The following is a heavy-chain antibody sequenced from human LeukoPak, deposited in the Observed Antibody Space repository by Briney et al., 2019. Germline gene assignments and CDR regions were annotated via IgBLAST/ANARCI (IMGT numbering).Heavy chain of an antibody. D-gene: IGHD6-13*01. Sequence: ASVKVSCKASGYTFTGYYMHWVRQAPGQGLEWMGWINPNSGGTSYAQKFQGRVTMTRDTSISTAYMELSRLRSDDTAVYYCARDSSAAGYNWFDPWGQGTLVTVSS. CDR3: ARDSSAAGYNWFDP. CDR2: INPNSGGT. CDR1: GYTFTGYY. J-gene: IGHJ5*02. V-gene: IGHV1-2*02.